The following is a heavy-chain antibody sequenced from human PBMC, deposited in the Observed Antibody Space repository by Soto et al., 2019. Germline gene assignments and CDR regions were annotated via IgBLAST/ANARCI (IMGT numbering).Heavy chain of an antibody. CDR3: ARLHSDTDYYYYYGMDV. Sequence: SETLSLTCTVSGGSISSSSYYWGWIRQPPGKGLEWIGSIYYSGSTYYNPSLKSRVTISVDTSKNQFSLKLSSVTAADTAVYYCARLHSDTDYYYYYGMDVWGQGTTVTVSS. J-gene: IGHJ6*02. CDR1: GGSISSSSYY. D-gene: IGHD2-15*01. V-gene: IGHV4-39*01. CDR2: IYYSGST.